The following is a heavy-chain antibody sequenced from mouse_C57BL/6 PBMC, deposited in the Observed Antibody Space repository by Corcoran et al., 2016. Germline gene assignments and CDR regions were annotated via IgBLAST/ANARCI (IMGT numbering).Heavy chain of an antibody. D-gene: IGHD3-2*02. CDR1: GYAFSSYR. J-gene: IGHJ2*01. Sequence: QVELQQSGAELVKPGASVKISCKDSGYAFSSYRMNWVKQRPGKGLEWIGKMYPGDGDTNYNGQFKGKGTLTDDKSSSTVYMQLSSLTSEDSAVYFCARYGSSGLDYWGQGTTLTVSA. V-gene: IGHV1-80*01. CDR3: ARYGSSGLDY. CDR2: MYPGDGDT.